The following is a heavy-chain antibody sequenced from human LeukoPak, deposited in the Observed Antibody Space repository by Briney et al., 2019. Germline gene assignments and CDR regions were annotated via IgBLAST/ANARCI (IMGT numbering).Heavy chain of an antibody. CDR2: LSRGGSTT. D-gene: IGHD2-15*01. CDR1: GFVFNMFA. V-gene: IGHV3-23*01. J-gene: IGHJ4*02. CDR3: ARQQRIRHCSEGVCTEGYFDY. Sequence: GRSLRLSCAGTGFVFNMFAIDWVRQAPGKGLEWVSGLSRGGSTTNYADSVKGRFTISRDKSQNSVFLQLNSLRPEDTAVYYCARQQRIRHCSEGVCTEGYFDYWGQGTLVTVSS.